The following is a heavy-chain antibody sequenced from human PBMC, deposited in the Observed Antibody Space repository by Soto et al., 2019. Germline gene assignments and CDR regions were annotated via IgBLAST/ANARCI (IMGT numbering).Heavy chain of an antibody. CDR3: ARAVAVPADFDY. D-gene: IGHD6-19*01. J-gene: IGHJ4*02. CDR1: GYTITCCA. V-gene: IGHV1-3*01. CDR2: INAGNGDT. Sequence: ASVKVSCKASGYTITCCAMHWVRQAPGQRPEWMGWINAGNGDTKYSQKFQGRVTITRDTSASTAYMELSSLRSEDTAVYFCARAVAVPADFDYWGQGTLVTVSS.